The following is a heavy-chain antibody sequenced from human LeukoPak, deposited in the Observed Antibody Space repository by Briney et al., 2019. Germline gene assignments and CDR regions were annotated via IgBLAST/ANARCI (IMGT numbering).Heavy chain of an antibody. CDR3: AKAPVTSCRGAFCYPFDY. J-gene: IGHJ4*02. V-gene: IGHV3-23*01. CDR1: GFSFSSYA. D-gene: IGHD2-15*01. Sequence: GGSLRLSCAPCGFSFSSYAMSWVRQAPGKGLEWVSAMSSSDDGRYYAASVRGRFTISRDTSRSTLYLQMNSLRAEDAAVYYCAKAPVTSCRGAFCYPFDYWGQGTLVTVSS. CDR2: MSSSDDGR.